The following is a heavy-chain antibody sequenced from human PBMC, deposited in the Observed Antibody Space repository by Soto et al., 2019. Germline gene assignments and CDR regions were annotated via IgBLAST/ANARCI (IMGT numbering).Heavy chain of an antibody. CDR2: INPNSGGT. J-gene: IGHJ4*02. CDR1: GYTFTGYY. V-gene: IGHV1-2*02. D-gene: IGHD2-2*01. CDR3: ARGDITVVPAAKTFDY. Sequence: GASVKVSCKASGYTFTGYYMHWVRQAPGQGLEWMGWINPNSGGTNYAQKFQGRVTMTRDTSISTAYMELSRLRSDDTAVYYCARGDITVVPAAKTFDYWGQGPLVTVSS.